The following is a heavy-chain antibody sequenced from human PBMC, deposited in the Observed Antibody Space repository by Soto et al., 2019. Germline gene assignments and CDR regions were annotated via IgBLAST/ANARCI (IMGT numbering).Heavy chain of an antibody. Sequence: PSETLSLTCTISGGPISNYYCSWFRQPPGKGLEWIGYIYYSGSTNYNPSLKSRVTISVDTSKNQLSLKLSSVTAADTAVYYCARRYGYYFDYWGQGTLVTVSS. V-gene: IGHV4-59*08. CDR2: IYYSGST. J-gene: IGHJ4*02. CDR1: GGPISNYY. D-gene: IGHD4-17*01. CDR3: ARRYGYYFDY.